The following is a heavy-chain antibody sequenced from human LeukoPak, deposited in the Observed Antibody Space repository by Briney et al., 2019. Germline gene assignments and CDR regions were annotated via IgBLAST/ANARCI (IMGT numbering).Heavy chain of an antibody. CDR3: ARRRGSGYTWYFDY. CDR1: GFTFSSYA. CDR2: ISYDGSNK. D-gene: IGHD1-20*01. Sequence: GGSLRLSCAASGFTFSSYAMHWVRQAPGKGLEWVAVISYDGSNKYYADSVKGRFTISGDNSKNTLYLQMNSLRAEDTAVYYCARRRGSGYTWYFDYWGQGTLVTVSS. V-gene: IGHV3-30*04. J-gene: IGHJ4*02.